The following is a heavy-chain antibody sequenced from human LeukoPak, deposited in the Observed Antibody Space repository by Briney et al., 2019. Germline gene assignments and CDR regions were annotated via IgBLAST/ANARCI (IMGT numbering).Heavy chain of an antibody. D-gene: IGHD5-12*01. CDR2: LSTNNGAT. CDR1: GYTFTGSY. Sequence: ASVKVSSKASGYTFTGSYIHWVRQAPGQGLEWMGRLSTNNGATNYAQKFQGRVTMTRDTSITTAYMELTRLTSDDTAVYYCARGGQPPGWGQGTLVTVSS. V-gene: IGHV1-2*06. J-gene: IGHJ4*02. CDR3: ARGGQPPG.